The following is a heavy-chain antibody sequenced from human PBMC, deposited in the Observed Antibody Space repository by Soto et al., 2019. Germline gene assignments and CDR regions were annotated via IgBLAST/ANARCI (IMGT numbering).Heavy chain of an antibody. Sequence: PSETLSLTCSVSGGSVSSYWWSWIRQPPGKGLEWIGYIYYTGSTNYSPSLKGRVTISLDASRSQFSLKLTSVTAADTAVYYCASGPGASDYYFDYWGAGTLVTVSS. CDR1: GGSVSSYW. CDR3: ASGPGASDYYFDY. CDR2: IYYTGST. V-gene: IGHV4-59*02. D-gene: IGHD3-10*01. J-gene: IGHJ4*02.